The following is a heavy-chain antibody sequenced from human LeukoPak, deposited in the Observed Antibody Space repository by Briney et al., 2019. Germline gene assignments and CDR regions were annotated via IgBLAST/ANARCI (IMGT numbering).Heavy chain of an antibody. D-gene: IGHD3-22*01. Sequence: GASVKVSCKASGYTFTGYYMHWVRQAPGKGLEWMGGFDPEDGETIYAQKFQGRVTMTEDTSTDTAYMELSSLRSEDTAVYYCATALTMIVVVHAFDIWGQGTMVTVSS. V-gene: IGHV1-24*01. CDR3: ATALTMIVVVHAFDI. CDR2: FDPEDGET. CDR1: GYTFTGYY. J-gene: IGHJ3*02.